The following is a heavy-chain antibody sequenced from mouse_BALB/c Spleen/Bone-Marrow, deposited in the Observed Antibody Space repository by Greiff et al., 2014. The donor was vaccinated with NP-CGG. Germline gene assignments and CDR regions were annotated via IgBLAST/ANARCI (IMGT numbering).Heavy chain of an antibody. CDR1: GFNIKDTY. CDR2: IDPANGNT. V-gene: IGHV14-3*02. J-gene: IGHJ2*01. CDR3: ARYDYGVYFDY. Sequence: VQLQQPGAELVKPGASVKLSCTASGFNIKDTYMHWVKQRPEQGLEWIGRIDPANGNTKYDPKFQGKATITADTSSNTAYLQLSSLTSEDTAVYYCARYDYGVYFDYWDQGTTLTVSS. D-gene: IGHD2-4*01.